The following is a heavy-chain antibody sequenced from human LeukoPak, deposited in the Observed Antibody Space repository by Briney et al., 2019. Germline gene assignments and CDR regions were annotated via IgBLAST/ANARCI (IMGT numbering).Heavy chain of an antibody. CDR3: AREARSGWSCYFDY. J-gene: IGHJ4*02. CDR1: GYTFTGYY. CDR2: INPNSGGT. V-gene: IGHV1-2*02. D-gene: IGHD6-19*01. Sequence: ASVKVSCKASGYTFTGYYMHWVRQAPGQGLEWMGWINPNSGGTNYAQKFQGRVTMTRDTSISTAYMELSRLRSDDTAVYYCAREARSGWSCYFDYWGQGTLVTVSS.